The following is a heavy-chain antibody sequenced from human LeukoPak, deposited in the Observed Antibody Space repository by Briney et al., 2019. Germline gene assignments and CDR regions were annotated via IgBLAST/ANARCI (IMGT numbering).Heavy chain of an antibody. J-gene: IGHJ4*02. CDR2: INPNSGGT. CDR3: ARDRGSSWYVDY. CDR1: GYTFTGYY. V-gene: IGHV1-2*02. Sequence: ASVKVSCKASGYTFTGYYMHWVRQAPGQGLEWMGWINPNSGGTSYEQKFQGRVTMTRDTSITTAYMELSRLTSDDTAVYYCARDRGSSWYVDYWGQGTLVTVSS. D-gene: IGHD6-13*01.